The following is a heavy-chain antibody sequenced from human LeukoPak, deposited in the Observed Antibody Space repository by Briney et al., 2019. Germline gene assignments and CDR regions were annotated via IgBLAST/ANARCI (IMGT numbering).Heavy chain of an antibody. D-gene: IGHD3-9*01. J-gene: IGHJ4*02. CDR2: ISGSGGST. CDR1: GFTFSSYA. V-gene: IGHV3-23*01. CDR3: AATSTKLRYFDWPDY. Sequence: GSLRLSCAASGFTFSSYAMSWVRQAPGKGLEWVSAISGSGGSTYYADSVKGRFTISRDNSKNTLYLQMNSLRAEDTAVYYCAATSTKLRYFDWPDYWGQGTLVTVSS.